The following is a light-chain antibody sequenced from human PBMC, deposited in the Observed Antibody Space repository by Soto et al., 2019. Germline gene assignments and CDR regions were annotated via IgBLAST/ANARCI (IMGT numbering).Light chain of an antibody. J-gene: IGKJ4*01. CDR1: QSVNIY. Sequence: EIVMTQSPATLSVSPGARATLSCRASQSVNIYLPWYQQTPGQAPRLLILGPTSRATGIPARFSGSGSGTEFNLTISSLQSEDFAVYFCQEYDDWRPLTFGGGTKVEIK. CDR2: GPT. V-gene: IGKV3D-15*01. CDR3: QEYDDWRPLT.